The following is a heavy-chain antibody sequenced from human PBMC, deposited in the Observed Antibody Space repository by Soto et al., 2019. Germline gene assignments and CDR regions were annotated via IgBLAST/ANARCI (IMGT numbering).Heavy chain of an antibody. J-gene: IGHJ4*02. D-gene: IGHD6-13*01. Sequence: QITLKESGPTLVKPTQTLTLTCTFSGFSLTTSGVGVSWIRQPPGKALEWLALIYWDDDNLYSPSLKSRLTNTKDTSKNQVLLTMTNMDPVDTATYYCARLSSTWYPYWGQGTLVTVSS. CDR2: IYWDDDN. V-gene: IGHV2-5*02. CDR3: ARLSSTWYPY. CDR1: GFSLTTSGVG.